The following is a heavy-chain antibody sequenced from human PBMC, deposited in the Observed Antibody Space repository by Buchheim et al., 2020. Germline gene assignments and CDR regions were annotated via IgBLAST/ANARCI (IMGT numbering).Heavy chain of an antibody. CDR3: ARDGGGYPDY. Sequence: VQLVESGGGLIQPGGSLRLSCEASALTFSDYEMNWVRQAPGKGLEWVAVIWYDGSNKYYADSVKGRFTISRDNSKNTLYLQMNSLRAEDTAVYYCARDGGGYPDYWGQGTL. V-gene: IGHV3-33*08. J-gene: IGHJ4*02. D-gene: IGHD2-15*01. CDR1: ALTFSDYE. CDR2: IWYDGSNK.